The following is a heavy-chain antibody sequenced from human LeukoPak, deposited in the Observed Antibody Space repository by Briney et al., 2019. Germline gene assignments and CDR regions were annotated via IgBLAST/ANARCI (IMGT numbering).Heavy chain of an antibody. CDR3: ARDRVVVPAAIDVMTPYYYYYYGMDV. J-gene: IGHJ6*02. Sequence: RGSLRLSCAASGFTFSDYYMSWIRQAPGKGLEWVSYISSSGSTIYYADSVKGRFTISRDNAKNPLYLQMNSLRAEDTAVYYCARDRVVVPAAIDVMTPYYYYYYGMDVWGQGTTVTVSS. CDR2: ISSSGSTI. V-gene: IGHV3-11*04. D-gene: IGHD2-2*02. CDR1: GFTFSDYY.